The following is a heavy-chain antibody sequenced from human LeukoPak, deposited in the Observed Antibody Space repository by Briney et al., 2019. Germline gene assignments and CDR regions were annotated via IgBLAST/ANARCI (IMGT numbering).Heavy chain of an antibody. CDR3: ASSGRVVPAANPGAGPGAFDI. D-gene: IGHD2-2*01. V-gene: IGHV1-69*01. CDR2: IIPLFGTA. J-gene: IGHJ3*02. Sequence: SVKVSCKASGGTFSSFAINWVRQAPGQGLEWMGGIIPLFGTANSAQKFQGRVTITADESTSTAYMELNSLRSEDTAVYYCASSGRVVPAANPGAGPGAFDIWGQGTMVTVSS. CDR1: GGTFSSFA.